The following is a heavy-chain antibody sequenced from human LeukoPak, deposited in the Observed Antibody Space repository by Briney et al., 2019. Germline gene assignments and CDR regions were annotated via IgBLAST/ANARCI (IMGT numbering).Heavy chain of an antibody. CDR2: MNPNSANT. D-gene: IGHD2-21*02. CDR3: ARGTALSSPLEY. J-gene: IGHJ4*02. Sequence: ASVKVSCEASGYLFTSYDINWVRQATGQGLEWMGWMNPNSANTAYAQKFQGRVAMTRNTSISTAYMELSSLTSEDTAVYYCARGTALSSPLEYWGQGTLVTVSS. CDR1: GYLFTSYD. V-gene: IGHV1-8*02.